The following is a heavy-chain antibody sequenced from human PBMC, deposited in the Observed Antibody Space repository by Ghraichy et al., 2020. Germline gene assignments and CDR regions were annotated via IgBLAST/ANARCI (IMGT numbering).Heavy chain of an antibody. Sequence: SETLSLTCTVSGGSINSADYYWTWIRQPPGKGLEWIGYIYYSGTTYCNPSLKSRLTISVDTSKNQFSLKLNSVTVADTAVYYCARDLGGHDAFDIWGQGTRVTVSS. CDR1: GGSINSADYY. V-gene: IGHV4-30-4*01. CDR3: ARDLGGHDAFDI. CDR2: IYYSGTT. J-gene: IGHJ3*02.